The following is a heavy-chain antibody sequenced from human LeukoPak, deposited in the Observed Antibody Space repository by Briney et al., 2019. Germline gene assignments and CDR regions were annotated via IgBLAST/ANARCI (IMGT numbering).Heavy chain of an antibody. J-gene: IGHJ3*01. CDR1: GGSISSGGYY. CDR2: IYYSGST. CDR3: ARDSIGAAAADF. Sequence: SQTLSLTCTVSGGSISSGGYYWSWIRQHPGKGLEWIGYIYYSGSTYYNPSLKSRVTISVGTSKNQFSLKLSSVTAADTAVYYCARDSIGAAAADFWGQGTMVTVSS. D-gene: IGHD6-13*01. V-gene: IGHV4-31*03.